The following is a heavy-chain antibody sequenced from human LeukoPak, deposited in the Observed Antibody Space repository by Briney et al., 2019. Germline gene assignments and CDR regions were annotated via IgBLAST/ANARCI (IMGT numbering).Heavy chain of an antibody. V-gene: IGHV3-30-3*01. CDR3: ATLPVRTIGTTSDY. Sequence: GRSLRLSCAASGFTFSSYAMHWVRQAPGKGLEWVAVISYDGSNKYYADSVKGRFTISRDNSRNTLYLQMNSLRVEDTAMYYCATLPVRTIGTTSDYWGQGILVTVSS. J-gene: IGHJ4*02. CDR1: GFTFSSYA. D-gene: IGHD1-1*01. CDR2: ISYDGSNK.